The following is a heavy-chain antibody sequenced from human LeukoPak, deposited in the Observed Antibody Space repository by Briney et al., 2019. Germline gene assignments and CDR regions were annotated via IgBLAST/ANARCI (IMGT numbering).Heavy chain of an antibody. CDR3: ARGGYYGSGNDFRFDP. CDR2: ISYTGST. Sequence: SETLSLTCTVSGGSISRYYWSWIRQPPGKGLEWIGYISYTGSTTYNPSLKSRVTISVETSKNQFSLKLKSVTAADTAVYYCARGGYYGSGNDFRFDPWGQGTLVTVSS. J-gene: IGHJ5*02. V-gene: IGHV4-59*01. D-gene: IGHD3-10*01. CDR1: GGSISRYY.